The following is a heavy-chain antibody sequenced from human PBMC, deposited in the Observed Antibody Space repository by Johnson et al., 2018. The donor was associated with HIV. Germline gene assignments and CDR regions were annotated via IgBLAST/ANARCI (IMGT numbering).Heavy chain of an antibody. V-gene: IGHV3-66*01. CDR3: ARRIIFCGGDCYSDGVDI. D-gene: IGHD2-21*02. J-gene: IGHJ3*02. CDR1: GFTVSSNY. Sequence: VQLVESGGGVVRPGGSLRLSCEASGFTVSSNYMSWVRQAPGKGLEWVSVIYSGGSAFYADSVKGRFIISRDNSKNTLYLQMNSLRVEDTAMYFCARRIIFCGGDCYSDGVDIWGQGTMVTVSS. CDR2: IYSGGSA.